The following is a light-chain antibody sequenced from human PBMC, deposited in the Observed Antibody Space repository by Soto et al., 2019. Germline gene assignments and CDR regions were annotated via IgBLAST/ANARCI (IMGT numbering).Light chain of an antibody. CDR3: QPYGGAPPYT. CDR1: QSISSNY. CDR2: SAS. Sequence: VLTQSPGTLSLSPGERATISCRASQSISSNYLAWYQHRPGQARRLLIYSASNRATGTTHRFSGSGSGTDFTITISRLETEDCGVFYCQPYGGAPPYTFRPGNRLAIK. J-gene: IGKJ2*01. V-gene: IGKV3-20*01.